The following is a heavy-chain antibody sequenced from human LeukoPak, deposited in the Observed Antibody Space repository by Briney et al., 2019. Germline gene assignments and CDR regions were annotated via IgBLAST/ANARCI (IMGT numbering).Heavy chain of an antibody. CDR2: ISAYNGNT. CDR1: GYTFTSYG. CDR3: ARWCTTGPLDNWFDP. V-gene: IGHV1-18*01. D-gene: IGHD1-1*01. J-gene: IGHJ5*02. Sequence: ASVKVSCKASGYTFTSYGISWVRQAPGQGLEWMGWISAYNGNTNYAQKLQGRVTMTTDTSTSTAYMELRSLRSDDTAVYYSARWCTTGPLDNWFDPWGQGTLVTVSS.